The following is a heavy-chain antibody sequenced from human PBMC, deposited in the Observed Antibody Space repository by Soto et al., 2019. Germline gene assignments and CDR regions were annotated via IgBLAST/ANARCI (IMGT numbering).Heavy chain of an antibody. D-gene: IGHD2-15*01. CDR3: ATHFYSALYCSGGSCYSRDYYYGMDV. Sequence: GESLKISCKGSGYSFTSYWICWVRQMPGKGLEWMGIIYPGDSDTRYSPSFQGQVTISADKSISTAYLQWSSLKAAETAMYYCATHFYSALYCSGGSCYSRDYYYGMDVWGQGTTVTVS. J-gene: IGHJ6*02. V-gene: IGHV5-51*01. CDR2: IYPGDSDT. CDR1: GYSFTSYW.